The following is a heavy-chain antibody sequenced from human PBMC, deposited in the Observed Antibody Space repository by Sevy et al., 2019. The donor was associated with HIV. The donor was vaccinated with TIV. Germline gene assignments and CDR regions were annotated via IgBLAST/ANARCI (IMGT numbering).Heavy chain of an antibody. D-gene: IGHD6-19*01. J-gene: IGHJ2*01. Sequence: SETLSLTCTISGGSISSSSYYWGWIRQPPGKGLEWMGSLYSTGATSYNPSLESRVTVSADTSRNRFYLKLDSVSAADTAVYYCATPLPSGWYEGTGGYLDLWGRGTLVTSPQ. V-gene: IGHV4-39*01. CDR1: GGSISSSSYY. CDR2: LYSTGAT. CDR3: ATPLPSGWYEGTGGYLDL.